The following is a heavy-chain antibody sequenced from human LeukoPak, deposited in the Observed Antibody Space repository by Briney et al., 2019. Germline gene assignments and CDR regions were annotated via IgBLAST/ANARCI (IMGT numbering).Heavy chain of an antibody. Sequence: SETPSLTCSVSGDSISSFYWNWIRQSPGRGLEWIGNIHYSGSSIYNPSLKSRVTISVDTSKNQFSLKLSSVTAADTAVYYCARVIAAAGTQWFDPWGQGTLVTVSS. V-gene: IGHV4-59*08. CDR2: IHYSGSS. D-gene: IGHD6-13*01. J-gene: IGHJ5*02. CDR1: GDSISSFY. CDR3: ARVIAAAGTQWFDP.